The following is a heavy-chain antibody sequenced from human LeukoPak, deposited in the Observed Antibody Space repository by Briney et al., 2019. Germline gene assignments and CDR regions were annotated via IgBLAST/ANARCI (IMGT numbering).Heavy chain of an antibody. CDR2: IYYSGST. Sequence: SETLSLTCTVSGGSISSYYWSWIRQPPGKGLELIGYIYYSGSTNYNPSLKSRVTISVDTSKNQFSLKLSSVTAADTAVYYCARVKTTNWFDPWGQGTLVTVSS. J-gene: IGHJ5*02. V-gene: IGHV4-59*01. D-gene: IGHD1-14*01. CDR3: ARVKTTNWFDP. CDR1: GGSISSYY.